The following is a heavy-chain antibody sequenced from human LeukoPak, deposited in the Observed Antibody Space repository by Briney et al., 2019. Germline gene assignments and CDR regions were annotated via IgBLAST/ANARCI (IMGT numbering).Heavy chain of an antibody. Sequence: GGSLRLSCAASGFTFSSYSMNWVRQAPGKWLEWVSSISSSSSYIYYADSVKGRFTISRDNAKNSLYLQMNNLRAEDTAVYYCARGVVPSAINWFDPWGQGTLVTVSS. D-gene: IGHD2-2*02. CDR1: GFTFSSYS. CDR2: ISSSSSYI. V-gene: IGHV3-21*01. CDR3: ARGVVPSAINWFDP. J-gene: IGHJ5*02.